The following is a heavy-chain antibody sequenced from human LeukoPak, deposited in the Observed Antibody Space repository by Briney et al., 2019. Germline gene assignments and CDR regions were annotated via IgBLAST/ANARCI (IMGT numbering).Heavy chain of an antibody. D-gene: IGHD6-6*01. Sequence: SETLSLTCAIYGGSFSGYYWSWIRQPPGKGLEWIGEINHSGSTNYNPSLKSRVTISVDTSKNQFSLKLSSVTAADTAVYYCARRGRQLPPRYFQHWGQGTLVTVSS. J-gene: IGHJ1*01. CDR1: GGSFSGYY. V-gene: IGHV4-34*01. CDR2: INHSGST. CDR3: ARRGRQLPPRYFQH.